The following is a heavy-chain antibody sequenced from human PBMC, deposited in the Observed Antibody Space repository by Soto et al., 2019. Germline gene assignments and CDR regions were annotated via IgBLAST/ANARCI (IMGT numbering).Heavy chain of an antibody. D-gene: IGHD1-1*01. J-gene: IGHJ3*02. CDR1: GFTFSSYA. Sequence: HPGGSLRLSCAASGFTFSSYAMHWVRQAPGKGLEYVSAISSNGGSTYYANSVKGRFTISRDNSKNTLYLQMGSLRAEDMAVYYCARVMEAFDIWGQGTMVTVSS. V-gene: IGHV3-64*01. CDR2: ISSNGGST. CDR3: ARVMEAFDI.